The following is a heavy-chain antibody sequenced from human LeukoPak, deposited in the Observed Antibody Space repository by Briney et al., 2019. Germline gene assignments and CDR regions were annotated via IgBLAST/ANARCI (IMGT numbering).Heavy chain of an antibody. J-gene: IGHJ4*02. CDR3: ARADTSMVYDY. CDR1: GGSISSSSYY. Sequence: SETLSLTCTVYGGSISSSSYYWGWIRQPPGEGQEWIGSIYYSGTAYYNPSLKSRVTISVDTSKKQFSLKLSFVTAADTAVYYCARADTSMVYDYWGQGTLVTVSS. D-gene: IGHD5-18*01. V-gene: IGHV4-39*01. CDR2: IYYSGTA.